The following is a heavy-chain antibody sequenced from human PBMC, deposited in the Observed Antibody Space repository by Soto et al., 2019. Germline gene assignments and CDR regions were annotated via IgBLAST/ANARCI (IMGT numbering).Heavy chain of an antibody. CDR2: IYHSGGT. Sequence: SETLSLTCTVSGGPMDHWWSWVRQPPGRGLKWIGEIYHSGGTHYNPSLKSRVTISVDKSKNQFSLMLTSMAAADTAVYYCMKNGRYSLENWGQGTLVTVSS. CDR3: MKNGRYSLEN. V-gene: IGHV4-4*02. CDR1: GGPMDHW. D-gene: IGHD2-8*01. J-gene: IGHJ4*02.